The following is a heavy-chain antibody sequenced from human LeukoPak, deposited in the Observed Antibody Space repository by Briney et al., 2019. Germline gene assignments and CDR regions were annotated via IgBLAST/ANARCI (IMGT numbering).Heavy chain of an antibody. CDR3: ARDRGISSFDP. J-gene: IGHJ5*02. D-gene: IGHD6-6*01. CDR2: IYSGGST. CDR1: GFTDSSNY. V-gene: IGHV3-66*01. Sequence: GGSLRLSCAASGFTDSSNYMSWVRQAPGRGLEWVSVIYSGGSTFYADSVKGRFTISRDNSKNTLYLQMNSLRAEDTAVYYCARDRGISSFDPWGQGTLVTVSS.